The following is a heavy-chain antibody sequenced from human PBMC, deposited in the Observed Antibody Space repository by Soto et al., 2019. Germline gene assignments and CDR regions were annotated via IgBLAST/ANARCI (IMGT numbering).Heavy chain of an antibody. D-gene: IGHD3-16*02. V-gene: IGHV3-23*01. J-gene: IGHJ4*02. Sequence: GGSLRLSCAASGFTFSSYAMSWVRQAPGKGLEWVSAISGSGDSKHYSDSLKGRFTISRDNSKNTLFLQMNSLRAEDTAVYYCARIPFDHVWGTDRYSPNFDYWGQGTQVTVSS. CDR1: GFTFSSYA. CDR2: ISGSGDSK. CDR3: ARIPFDHVWGTDRYSPNFDY.